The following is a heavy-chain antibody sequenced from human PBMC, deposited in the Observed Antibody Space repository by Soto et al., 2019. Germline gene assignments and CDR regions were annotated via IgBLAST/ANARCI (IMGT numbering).Heavy chain of an antibody. CDR3: ARGDYDSSGYQGAFDI. CDR2: IIPIFGTA. J-gene: IGHJ3*02. Sequence: QVQLVQSGAEVKKPGSSVKVSCKASGGTFSSYAISWVRQAPGQGLQWMGGIIPIFGTANYAQKIQGRVKITADESTSTAYMELSSLRSEDTAVYYWARGDYDSSGYQGAFDIWGQGTMVTGSS. CDR1: GGTFSSYA. D-gene: IGHD3-22*01. V-gene: IGHV1-69*01.